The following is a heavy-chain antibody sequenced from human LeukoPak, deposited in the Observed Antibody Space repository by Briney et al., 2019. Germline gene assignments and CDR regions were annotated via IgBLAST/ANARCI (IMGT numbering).Heavy chain of an antibody. CDR3: ARRGGSGRAFDY. D-gene: IGHD1-26*01. V-gene: IGHV4-39*01. CDR2: IYYTGST. Sequence: PSETLSLTCSVSGASISGGTYYWGWIRQPPGKGLEWIGSIYYTGSTYDNPSLKSRVTISVDTSKNQFSLKLSSVTAANTAVYYCARRGGSGRAFDYWGQGTLVTVSS. J-gene: IGHJ4*02. CDR1: GASISGGTYY.